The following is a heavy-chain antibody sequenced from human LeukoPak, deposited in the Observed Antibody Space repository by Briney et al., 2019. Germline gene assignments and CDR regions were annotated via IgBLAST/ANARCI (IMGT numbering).Heavy chain of an antibody. Sequence: SETLSLTCTVSGGSVSDYYWSWIRQSPGKGLEWIGYIYYTGSTSYNPSLRSRVTISVDTSKNQFSLKLSSVTAADTAVYYCARSGVARHYMDVWGKGTTVTVSS. CDR2: IYYTGST. D-gene: IGHD5-12*01. V-gene: IGHV4-59*02. J-gene: IGHJ6*03. CDR1: GGSVSDYY. CDR3: ARSGVARHYMDV.